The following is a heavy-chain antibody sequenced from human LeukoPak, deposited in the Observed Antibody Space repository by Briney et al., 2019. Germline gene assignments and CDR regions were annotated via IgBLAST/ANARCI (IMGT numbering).Heavy chain of an antibody. Sequence: PGGSLRLSCAASGFTFSSYAMSWVRQAPGKGLELVSAISGSGGSTYYADSVKGRFTISRDNSKNTLYLQMNSLRAEDTAVYYCAKSVIFWSGYFGYYFDYWGQGTLVTVSS. J-gene: IGHJ4*02. D-gene: IGHD3-3*01. CDR1: GFTFSSYA. CDR2: ISGSGGST. CDR3: AKSVIFWSGYFGYYFDY. V-gene: IGHV3-23*01.